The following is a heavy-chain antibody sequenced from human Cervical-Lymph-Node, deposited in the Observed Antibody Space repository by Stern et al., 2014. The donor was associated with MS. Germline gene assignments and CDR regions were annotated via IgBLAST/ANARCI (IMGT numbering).Heavy chain of an antibody. J-gene: IGHJ5*02. V-gene: IGHV3-9*01. CDR3: AKSQGFSWFDP. CDR2: ISWNSGSI. CDR1: GFTFDDYA. Sequence: QLVESGGGLVQPGRSLRLSCAASGFTFDDYAMHWVRQAPGKGLEWVSGISWNSGSIGYADSVKGRFTISRDNAKNSLYLQMNSLRAEDTALYYCAKSQGFSWFDPWGQGTLVTVSS.